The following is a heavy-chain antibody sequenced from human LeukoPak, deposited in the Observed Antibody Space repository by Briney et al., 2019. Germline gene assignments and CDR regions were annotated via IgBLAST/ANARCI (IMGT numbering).Heavy chain of an antibody. D-gene: IGHD4-17*01. CDR2: IYPGDSDT. J-gene: IGHJ2*01. V-gene: IGHV5-51*01. CDR3: ARRVYGDRPYWYFDL. Sequence: GESLKISCKGSGYSFTSYWIGWVRQLPGKGLEWMGIIYPGDSDTRYSPSFQGQVTISADKSISTAYLQWSSLKASDTAMYYCARRVYGDRPYWYFDLWGRGTPVTVSS. CDR1: GYSFTSYW.